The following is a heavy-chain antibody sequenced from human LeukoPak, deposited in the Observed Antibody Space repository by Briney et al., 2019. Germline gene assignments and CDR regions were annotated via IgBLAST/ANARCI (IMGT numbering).Heavy chain of an antibody. CDR2: VNTAGSST. J-gene: IGHJ5*02. CDR1: GFTFSTYW. CDR3: ARGWASSRFDP. D-gene: IGHD1-26*01. V-gene: IGHV3-74*01. Sequence: GGSLRLSCAASGFTFSTYWMHWVRQAPGKGLVWVSRVNTAGSSTSYADSVKGRFTISRDNAKNTLYLQMNSLRAEDTAVYYCARGWASSRFDPWGQGTLVTVSS.